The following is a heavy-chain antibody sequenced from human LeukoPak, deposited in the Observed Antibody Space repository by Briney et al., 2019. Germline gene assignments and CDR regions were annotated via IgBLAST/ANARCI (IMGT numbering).Heavy chain of an antibody. CDR2: IYYSGNT. J-gene: IGHJ4*02. V-gene: IGHV4-61*01. D-gene: IGHD4-17*01. CDR1: GGSVSSGSYY. CDR3: AYGDSGSFFFDY. Sequence: PSETLSLTCTVSGGSVSSGSYYWSWIRQPPGKGLEWIGYIYYSGNTNYNPSLKSRVTISVGTSKNQFSLKLSSVTAADTAVYYCAYGDSGSFFFDYWGQGTLVTVSS.